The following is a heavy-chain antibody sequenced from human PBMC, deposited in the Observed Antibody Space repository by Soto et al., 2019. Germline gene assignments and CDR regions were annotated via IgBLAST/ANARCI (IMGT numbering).Heavy chain of an antibody. D-gene: IGHD1-7*01. Sequence: EVRLLESGGGLVKPGGSLRLSCAISGLTFSNYAMSWVRQAPGGGLEWDSSMSGSSSTTYYADSVRGRFTISRDRSKNTLYLQMSSLRAEDTALYYCAKNQERELPRVIDFWGQGTLVTVSS. CDR3: AKNQERELPRVIDF. CDR2: MSGSSSTT. CDR1: GLTFSNYA. J-gene: IGHJ4*02. V-gene: IGHV3-23*01.